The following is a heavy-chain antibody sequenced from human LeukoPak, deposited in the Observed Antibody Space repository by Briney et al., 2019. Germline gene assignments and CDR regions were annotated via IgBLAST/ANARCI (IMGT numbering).Heavy chain of an antibody. CDR1: GYTFTSYG. CDR3: ARVMWELTGYYYYMDV. J-gene: IGHJ6*03. CDR2: ISAYNGNT. V-gene: IGHV1-18*01. Sequence: ASVKVSCTASGYTFTSYGISWVRQAPGQGLEWMGWISAYNGNTNYAQKLQGRVTMTTDTSTSTAYMEPRSLRSDDTAVYYCARVMWELTGYYYYMDVWGRGTTVTVSS. D-gene: IGHD1-26*01.